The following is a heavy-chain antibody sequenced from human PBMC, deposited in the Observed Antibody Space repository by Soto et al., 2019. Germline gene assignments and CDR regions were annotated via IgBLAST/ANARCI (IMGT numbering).Heavy chain of an antibody. CDR3: ARDPYSGSYFSEFDY. V-gene: IGHV1-2*02. CDR2: INPNSGGT. Sequence: ASVKVSCKASGYTFTGYYMHWVRQAPGQGLEWMGWINPNSGGTNYAQKFQGRVTMTRDTSISTAYMELSSLRSEDTAVYYCARDPYSGSYFSEFDYWGQGTLVTVSS. CDR1: GYTFTGYY. D-gene: IGHD1-26*01. J-gene: IGHJ4*02.